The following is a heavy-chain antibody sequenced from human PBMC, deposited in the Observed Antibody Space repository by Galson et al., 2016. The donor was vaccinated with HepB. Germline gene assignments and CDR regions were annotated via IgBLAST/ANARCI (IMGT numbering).Heavy chain of an antibody. Sequence: SLRLSCAAAGFNFYGYWMSWVRQAPGRGLEWVANIREDGSEIYYMESVKGRFTISRDNAKSSLTLQMNILTAEDTAVYYCARGIMAAHWGMDVWGQGTTVTVS. J-gene: IGHJ6*02. CDR2: IREDGSEI. V-gene: IGHV3-7*03. CDR3: ARGIMAAHWGMDV. CDR1: GFNFYGYW. D-gene: IGHD3-16*01.